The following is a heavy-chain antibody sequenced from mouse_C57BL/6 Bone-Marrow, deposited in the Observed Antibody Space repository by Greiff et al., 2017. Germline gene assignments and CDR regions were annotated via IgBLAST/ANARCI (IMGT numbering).Heavy chain of an antibody. J-gene: IGHJ4*01. Sequence: EVKLQESGGDLVKPGGSLKLSCAASGFTFSSYGMSWVRQTPDKRLEWVATISSGGSYTYYPDSVKGRFTISRDNAKNTLYLQMSSLKSEDTAMYYCARHPPLAGTCGEWMDYWGQGTSVTVSS. V-gene: IGHV5-6*01. CDR3: ARHPPLAGTCGEWMDY. D-gene: IGHD4-1*01. CDR2: ISSGGSYT. CDR1: GFTFSSYG.